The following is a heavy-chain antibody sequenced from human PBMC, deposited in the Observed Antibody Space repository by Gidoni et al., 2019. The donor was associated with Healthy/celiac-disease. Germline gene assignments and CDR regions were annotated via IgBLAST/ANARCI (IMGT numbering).Heavy chain of an antibody. CDR2: ISGSGGST. CDR1: GFTFSSSA. D-gene: IGHD3-10*01. CDR3: AKDGLLLWFGELLTPTSGIDV. V-gene: IGHV3-23*01. J-gene: IGHJ6*02. Sequence: EVQLLESGGGLVQPGGSLSRSCAASGFTFSSSALSWVRQAPGKGLEWVSAISGSGGSTYYADSVKGRFTLSRDNTKNTLYLQINSLRAEETAVYYCAKDGLLLWFGELLTPTSGIDVWGQGTTVTVSS.